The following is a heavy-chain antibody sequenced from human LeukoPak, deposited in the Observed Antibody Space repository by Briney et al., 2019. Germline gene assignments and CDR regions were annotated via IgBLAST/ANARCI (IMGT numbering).Heavy chain of an antibody. CDR1: GFTFSK. D-gene: IGHD6-13*01. Sequence: PGGSLRLSCAASGFTFSKMNWVRQAPGKGLEWVSYISSSGSTIYYADSVKGRFTISRDNAKNSLYLQMNSLRVEDTAVYYCARDSSGWYHWFDPWGQGTLVTVSS. J-gene: IGHJ5*02. V-gene: IGHV3-48*03. CDR2: ISSSGSTI. CDR3: ARDSSGWYHWFDP.